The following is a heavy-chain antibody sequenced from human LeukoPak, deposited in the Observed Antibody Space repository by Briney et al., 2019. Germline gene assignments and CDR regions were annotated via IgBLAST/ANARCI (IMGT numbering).Heavy chain of an antibody. CDR1: GFTFSTYW. V-gene: IGHV3-74*01. CDR3: ARGDYGHSPLDY. J-gene: IGHJ4*02. D-gene: IGHD4/OR15-4a*01. Sequence: GGSLRLSCAGSGFTFSTYWMHWVRQAPGKGLVWVSRVNTDETTTNYADSVKGRFTISRDNARNTLYLQMNSLRAEDTAVYYCARGDYGHSPLDYWGQGTLVSVSS. CDR2: VNTDETTT.